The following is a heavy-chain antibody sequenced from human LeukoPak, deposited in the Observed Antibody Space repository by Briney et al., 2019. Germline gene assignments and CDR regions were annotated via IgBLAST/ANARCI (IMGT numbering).Heavy chain of an antibody. Sequence: SETLSLTCTVSGVSISSYYWSWIRQPAGKGLEWIGRFHTSGSTNYNPSLKSRVTISVDTSKNQFSLKLSSVTAADTAVYYCARESLGGESYYWGQGTLVTVSS. CDR3: ARESLGGESYY. D-gene: IGHD3-16*01. V-gene: IGHV4-4*07. J-gene: IGHJ4*02. CDR2: FHTSGST. CDR1: GVSISSYY.